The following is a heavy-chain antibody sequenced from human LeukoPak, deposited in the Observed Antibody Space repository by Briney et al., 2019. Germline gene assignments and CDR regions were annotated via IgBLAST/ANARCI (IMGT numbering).Heavy chain of an antibody. Sequence: ASVKVSCKASGYTFTSYDIDWVRQATGQGLEWMGWMNPNSGNTGYAQKFQGRVTMTRNTSISTAYMELSSLRSEDTAVYYCARAVRWPRVVVVMRGYYFDYWGQGTLVTVSS. CDR2: MNPNSGNT. CDR1: GYTFTSYD. V-gene: IGHV1-8*01. J-gene: IGHJ4*02. D-gene: IGHD3-22*01. CDR3: ARAVRWPRVVVVMRGYYFDY.